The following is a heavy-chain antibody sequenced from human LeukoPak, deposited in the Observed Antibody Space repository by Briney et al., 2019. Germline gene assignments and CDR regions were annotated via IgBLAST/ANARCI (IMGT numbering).Heavy chain of an antibody. CDR1: GFSFSSYA. CDR2: IYSGGST. CDR3: ARGGSSGWSDFDH. Sequence: AGGSLRLSCAAFGFSFSSYAMSWVRQVPGKGLEWVSVIYSGGSTYYADSVKGRFTISRDNSKNTLYLQMNSLRAEDTAVYYCARGGSSGWSDFDHWGQGTLVTVSS. J-gene: IGHJ4*02. D-gene: IGHD6-19*01. V-gene: IGHV3-53*01.